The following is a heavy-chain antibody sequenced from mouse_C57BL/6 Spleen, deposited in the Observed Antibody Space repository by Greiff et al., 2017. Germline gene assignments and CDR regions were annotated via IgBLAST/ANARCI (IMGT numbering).Heavy chain of an antibody. Sequence: QVQLQQSGAELVRPGASVTLSCKASGYTFTDYEMHWVKQTPVHGLAWIGAIDPETGGTAYNQKFKGKAILTADKSSSTAYMELRSLTSEDSAVYFCTHPLATVVATEAYWGQGTLVTVSA. J-gene: IGHJ3*01. CDR1: GYTFTDYE. CDR2: IDPETGGT. CDR3: THPLATVVATEAY. D-gene: IGHD1-1*01. V-gene: IGHV1-15*01.